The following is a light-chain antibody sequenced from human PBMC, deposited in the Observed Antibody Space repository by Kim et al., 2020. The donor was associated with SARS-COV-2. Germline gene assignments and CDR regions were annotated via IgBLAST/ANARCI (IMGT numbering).Light chain of an antibody. Sequence: NFILTQPPSVSESPGKTVTISCTRSSGSIASNYVQWYQQRPGSSPTTVIYEDNLRPSGVPDRFSGSIDSSSNSASLTISGLRTEDEADYYCQSYDSSGQLFGGGTQLTVL. J-gene: IGLJ3*02. V-gene: IGLV6-57*01. CDR3: QSYDSSGQL. CDR2: EDN. CDR1: SGSIASNY.